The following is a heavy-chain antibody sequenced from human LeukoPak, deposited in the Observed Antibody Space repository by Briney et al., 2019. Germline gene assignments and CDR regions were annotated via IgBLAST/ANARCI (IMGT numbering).Heavy chain of an antibody. D-gene: IGHD3-16*01. Sequence: WYLILSVYASRISVSSHNIRWVRPPPGEWLGGVSVIHSGVATYYADSVRGRFTISRDEAKNTLYLQMSNLRAEDTAVYYCAREVWIRGSYFDYWGQGTLVTVSS. CDR3: AREVWIRGSYFDY. V-gene: IGHV3-66*01. CDR1: RISVSSHN. J-gene: IGHJ4*02. CDR2: IHSGVAT.